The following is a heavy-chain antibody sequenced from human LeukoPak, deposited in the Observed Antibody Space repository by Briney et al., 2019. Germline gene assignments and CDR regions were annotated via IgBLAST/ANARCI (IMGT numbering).Heavy chain of an antibody. Sequence: SETLSLTCTVSGGSISSGGSYWSWIRQHPGKGLEWIGYIYYSGSTYYNPSLKSRVTISVDTSKNQFSLKLSSVTAADTAVYYCAREAPTYYYDSSGYYSDAFDIWGQGTMVTVSS. CDR1: GGSISSGGSY. CDR3: AREAPTYYYDSSGYYSDAFDI. CDR2: IYYSGST. V-gene: IGHV4-31*03. D-gene: IGHD3-22*01. J-gene: IGHJ3*02.